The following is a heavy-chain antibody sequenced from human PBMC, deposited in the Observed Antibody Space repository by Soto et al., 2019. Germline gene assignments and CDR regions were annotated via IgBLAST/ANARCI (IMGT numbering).Heavy chain of an antibody. CDR2: INHSGST. Sequence: SETLSLTCAVYGGSFSGYYWSWIRQPPGKGLEWIGEINHSGSTNYNPSLKSRVTISVDTFKNQFSLKLSSVTAADTAVYFCARARNWNHRNGFDPWGQGTLVTVSS. V-gene: IGHV4-34*01. CDR3: ARARNWNHRNGFDP. D-gene: IGHD1-1*01. CDR1: GGSFSGYY. J-gene: IGHJ5*02.